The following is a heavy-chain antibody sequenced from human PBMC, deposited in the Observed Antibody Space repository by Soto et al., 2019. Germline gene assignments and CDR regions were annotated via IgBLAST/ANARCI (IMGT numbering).Heavy chain of an antibody. V-gene: IGHV4-34*01. CDR1: NGSFSVYY. CDR2: INHSGST. D-gene: IGHD2-2*01. J-gene: IGHJ3*02. Sequence: PSETLSLTCAVYNGSFSVYYWTWIRQPPGKGLEWIGEINHSGSTNYNPSLKSRVTISVDTSKNQFSLKLSSVTAADTAVYYCARDSTRRGACDIWGQGTMLTVSS. CDR3: ARDSTRRGACDI.